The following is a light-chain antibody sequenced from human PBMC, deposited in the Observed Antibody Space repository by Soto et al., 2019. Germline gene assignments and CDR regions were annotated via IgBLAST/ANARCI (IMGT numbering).Light chain of an antibody. Sequence: QAVVTQEPSFSVSPGRTVTLTCGLSSGSVSTSYYPSWYQQTPGQAPRTLIYSTNTRSSGVPDRFSGSILGNKAALTITGAQAEDESAYYCVLYMGSGIWVFGGGTKLTVL. V-gene: IGLV8-61*01. J-gene: IGLJ3*02. CDR3: VLYMGSGIWV. CDR1: SGSVSTSYY. CDR2: STN.